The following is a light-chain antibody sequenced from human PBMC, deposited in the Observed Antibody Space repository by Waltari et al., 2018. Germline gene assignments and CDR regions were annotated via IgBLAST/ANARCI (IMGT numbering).Light chain of an antibody. V-gene: IGLV2-8*01. CDR2: EVN. J-gene: IGLJ2*01. Sequence: QSALTQPPSASGSPGQSVTISCTGTSRNVGSYTYVSWYQQHPGKAPKLIIYEVNKRPAGVPDRFSGSKSDNTASLTVAGLQAEDEADYYCSSYGGSEVLGGGTKLTVL. CDR3: SSYGGSEV. CDR1: SRNVGSYTY.